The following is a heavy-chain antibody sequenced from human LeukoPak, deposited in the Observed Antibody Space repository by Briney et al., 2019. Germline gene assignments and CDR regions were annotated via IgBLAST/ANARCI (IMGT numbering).Heavy chain of an antibody. D-gene: IGHD2-2*01. Sequence: SETLSLTCTVSGGSISSSSYYWGWIRQPPGKWLEWIGSSYYSGSTYYNPSLKSRVTISVDTSKNQFSLKLSSVTAADTAVYYCARGDCSSTSCRPYYYYMDVWGKGTTVTVSS. CDR3: ARGDCSSTSCRPYYYYMDV. J-gene: IGHJ6*03. CDR1: GGSISSSSYY. CDR2: SYYSGST. V-gene: IGHV4-39*01.